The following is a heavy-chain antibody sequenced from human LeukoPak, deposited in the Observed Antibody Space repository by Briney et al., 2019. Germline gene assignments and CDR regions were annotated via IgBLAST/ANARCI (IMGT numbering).Heavy chain of an antibody. CDR2: INPNSGGT. Sequence: ASVKVSCKASGYTFTGYYMHWVRQAPGQGLEWMGRINPNSGGTNYAQKFQGRVTMTRDTSISTAYMELSRLRSDDTAVYYCARDQERYDFWSGYYPTVGYYYMDVWGKGTTVTDSS. CDR1: GYTFTGYY. J-gene: IGHJ6*03. CDR3: ARDQERYDFWSGYYPTVGYYYMDV. V-gene: IGHV1-2*06. D-gene: IGHD3-3*01.